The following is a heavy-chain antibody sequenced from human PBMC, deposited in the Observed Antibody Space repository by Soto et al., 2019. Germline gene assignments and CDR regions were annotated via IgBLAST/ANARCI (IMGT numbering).Heavy chain of an antibody. CDR3: ARAEVSPAAIYYYGMDV. CDR2: IYYSGST. CDR1: GGSISSYY. D-gene: IGHD2-2*02. J-gene: IGHJ6*02. V-gene: IGHV4-59*01. Sequence: PSETLSLTCTVSGGSISSYYWSWIRQPPGKGLEWIGYIYYSGSTNYNPSLKSRVTISVDTSKNQFSLKLSSVTAADTAVYYCARAEVSPAAIYYYGMDVWGQGTTVTVFS.